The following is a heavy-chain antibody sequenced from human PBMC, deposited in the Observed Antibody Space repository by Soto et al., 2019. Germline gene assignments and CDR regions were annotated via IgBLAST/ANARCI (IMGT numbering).Heavy chain of an antibody. CDR3: ARGGGYTFDY. J-gene: IGHJ4*02. CDR2: TYHSGNP. V-gene: IGHV4-30-2*01. CDR1: GDTISTGGYT. D-gene: IGHD3-16*01. Sequence: SETLSLTCDVSGDTISTGGYTWAWIRQPPGKALEWIGHTYHSGNPYYNPSLKSRVTISVDRSKNQFSLKLSSVTAADTAVYYCARGGGYTFDYWGQGTLVTVS.